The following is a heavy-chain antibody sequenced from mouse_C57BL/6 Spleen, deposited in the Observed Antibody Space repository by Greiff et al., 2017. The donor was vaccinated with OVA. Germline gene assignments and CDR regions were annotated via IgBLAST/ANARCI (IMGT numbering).Heavy chain of an antibody. V-gene: IGHV1-61*01. CDR3: ARSDYGSSSWFAY. CDR1: GYTFTSYW. J-gene: IGHJ3*01. D-gene: IGHD1-1*01. CDR2: IYPSDSET. Sequence: QVQLQQPGAELVRPGSSVQLSCKASGYTFTSYWLDWVKQRPGQGLEWIGNIYPSDSETQYNQKFKDKATLTVDKASSTAYMQLSSLTSGDSAVYYCARSDYGSSSWFAYWGQGTLVTVSA.